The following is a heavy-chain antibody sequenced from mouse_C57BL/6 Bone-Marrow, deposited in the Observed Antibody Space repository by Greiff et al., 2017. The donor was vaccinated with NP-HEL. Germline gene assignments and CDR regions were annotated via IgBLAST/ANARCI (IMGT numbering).Heavy chain of an antibody. Sequence: EVKLVESGGGLVKPGGSLKLSCAASGFTFSSYAMSWVRQTPEKRLEWVATISDGGSYTYYPDNVKGRFTISRDNAKKNLYLQMSHLKSEDTAMYYCARDIYYGSSYDYWGQGTTLTGSS. CDR1: GFTFSSYA. CDR3: ARDIYYGSSYDY. V-gene: IGHV5-4*01. J-gene: IGHJ2*01. D-gene: IGHD1-1*01. CDR2: ISDGGSYT.